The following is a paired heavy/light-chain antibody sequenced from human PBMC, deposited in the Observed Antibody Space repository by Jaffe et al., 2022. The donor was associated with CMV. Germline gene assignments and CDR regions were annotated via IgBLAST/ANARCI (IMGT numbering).Heavy chain of an antibody. CDR3: ARVALYSGSSPYFHYYMDV. V-gene: IGHV4-4*02. Sequence: QVQLQESGPGLVKPSGTLSLTCAVSGGSISSRNWWSWVRQPPGKGLEWIGEIYHSGGTNYNPTLKSRVTISVDKSKNQFSLNLRSVTAADTAVYYCARVALYSGSSPYFHYYMDVWGKGTTVTVSS. J-gene: IGHJ6*03. CDR1: GGSISSRNW. D-gene: IGHD1-26*01. CDR2: IYHSGGT.
Light chain of an antibody. CDR2: AAS. CDR1: QSISMY. V-gene: IGKV1-39*01. Sequence: DIQMTQSPSSLSASVGDRVTITCRANQSISMYLNWYQQKPGKAPILLIYAASRLQNGVPSRFSGSGSGADFTLTISSLRPEDFATYYCQQSYNTRTFGQGTKVEIK. J-gene: IGKJ1*01. CDR3: QQSYNTRT.